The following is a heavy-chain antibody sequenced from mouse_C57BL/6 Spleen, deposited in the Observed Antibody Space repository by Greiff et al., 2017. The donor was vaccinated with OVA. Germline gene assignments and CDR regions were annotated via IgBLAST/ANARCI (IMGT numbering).Heavy chain of an antibody. J-gene: IGHJ1*03. CDR1: GYSFTGYY. Sequence: EVQLQQSGPELVKPGASVKISCKASGYSFTGYYMNWVKQSPEKSLEWIGEINPSTGGTTYNQKFKAKATLTVDKSSSTAYMQLKSLTSEDSAVYYCARLGRYGPRYFDVWGTGTTVTVSS. D-gene: IGHD2-14*01. CDR2: INPSTGGT. CDR3: ARLGRYGPRYFDV. V-gene: IGHV1-42*01.